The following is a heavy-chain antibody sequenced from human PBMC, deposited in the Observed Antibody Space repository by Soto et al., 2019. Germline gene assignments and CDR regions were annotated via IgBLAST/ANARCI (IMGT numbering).Heavy chain of an antibody. Sequence: EVQLLESGGGLVQPGGSLRLSCAASGFTFSSYRMSWVRQAPGKGLEWVSGISADGGRTFYTDSVKGRLTISRDNSMNTLYLQMNSLRADDTAVYYCAKEWRDWDYVRYFDSWGQGTLVTVSS. CDR1: GFTFSSYR. V-gene: IGHV3-23*01. CDR2: ISADGGRT. D-gene: IGHD1-7*01. CDR3: AKEWRDWDYVRYFDS. J-gene: IGHJ4*02.